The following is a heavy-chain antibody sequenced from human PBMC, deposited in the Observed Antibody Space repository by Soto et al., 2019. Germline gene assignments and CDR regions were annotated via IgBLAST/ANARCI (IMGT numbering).Heavy chain of an antibody. CDR2: ISGSGGST. D-gene: IGHD3-10*01. CDR3: AKGLYYYGSGSSIDYYYYYGMDV. V-gene: IGHV3-23*01. J-gene: IGHJ6*02. Sequence: GGSLRLSCAASGFTFSSYAMSWVRQAPGKGLEWVSAISGSGGSTYYADSVKGRFTISRDNSKNTLYLQMNSLRAEDTAVYYCAKGLYYYGSGSSIDYYYYYGMDVWGQGTTDTVSS. CDR1: GFTFSSYA.